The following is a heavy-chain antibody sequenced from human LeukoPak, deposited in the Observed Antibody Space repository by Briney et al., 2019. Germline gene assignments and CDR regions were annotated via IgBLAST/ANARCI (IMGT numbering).Heavy chain of an antibody. V-gene: IGHV4-34*01. D-gene: IGHD6-13*01. Sequence: GSLRLSCAASGFTFSNAWMSWIRQPPGKGLEWIGEINHSGSTNYNPSLKSRVTISVDTSKNQFSLKLSSVTAADTAVYYCARGFSWFPTWGQGTLVTVSS. J-gene: IGHJ5*02. CDR2: INHSGST. CDR1: GFTFSNAW. CDR3: ARGFSWFPT.